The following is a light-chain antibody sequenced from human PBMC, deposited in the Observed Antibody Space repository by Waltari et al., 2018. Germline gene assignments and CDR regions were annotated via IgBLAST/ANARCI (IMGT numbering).Light chain of an antibody. J-gene: IGLJ2*01. V-gene: IGLV1-44*01. CDR2: LSD. CDR3: AAWDDGLNGVV. Sequence: SVLTQPPSASGTPGQRVTISCSGGSSNIGSDTVNWYQQVPGTAPRLVIYLSDQRPSGVPDRFSGSKSGTSGSLAISGLQSEDEAYYYCAAWDDGLNGVVFGGGTKLTVL. CDR1: SSNIGSDT.